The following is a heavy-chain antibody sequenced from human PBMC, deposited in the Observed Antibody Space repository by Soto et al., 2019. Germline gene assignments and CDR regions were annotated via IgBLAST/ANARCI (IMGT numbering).Heavy chain of an antibody. CDR3: ARQSASYSNLFDP. J-gene: IGHJ5*02. CDR2: IYYSGST. D-gene: IGHD1-26*01. CDR1: GGSVSSGNYY. Sequence: PSETLSLTCTVSGGSVSSGNYYWSWIRQPPGKGLEWIGYIYYSGSTNYNPSLKSRVTISVDTSKNQFSLKLSSVTAADTAVYYCARQSASYSNLFDPWGQGSLVTVSS. V-gene: IGHV4-61*01.